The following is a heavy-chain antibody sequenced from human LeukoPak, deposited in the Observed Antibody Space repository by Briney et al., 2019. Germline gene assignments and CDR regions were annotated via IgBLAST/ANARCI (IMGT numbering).Heavy chain of an antibody. CDR1: GGSINSYY. D-gene: IGHD3-3*01. J-gene: IGHJ4*02. V-gene: IGHV4-4*07. CDR2: IYTSGST. Sequence: KASETLSLTCTVSGGSINSYYWSWLRQPAGKGLEWIGRIYTSGSTNYNPSLKSRVTMSVDTSNNQFSLKLDFVTAADTAVYYCGSRRTAMFGVIKGPIDYWGQGTLVTVSS. CDR3: GSRRTAMFGVIKGPIDY.